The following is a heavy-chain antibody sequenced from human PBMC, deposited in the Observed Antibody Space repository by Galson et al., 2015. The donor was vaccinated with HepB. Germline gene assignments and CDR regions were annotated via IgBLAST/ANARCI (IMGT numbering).Heavy chain of an antibody. CDR1: GYTFTTYN. Sequence: SVKVSCKASGYTFTTYNVHWVRQAPGQRLEWMGWIDAGNGNTLYSQRFQGRVTITRDTSARTANMELSSLRSEDTAVYYCATSRRGYSGYDLAGYVYYYAMDVWGQGTTVSVSS. D-gene: IGHD5-12*01. CDR2: IDAGNGNT. J-gene: IGHJ6*02. CDR3: ATSRRGYSGYDLAGYVYYYAMDV. V-gene: IGHV1-3*01.